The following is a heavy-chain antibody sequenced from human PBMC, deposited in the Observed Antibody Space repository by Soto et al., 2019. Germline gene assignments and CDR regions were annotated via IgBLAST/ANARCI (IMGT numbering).Heavy chain of an antibody. V-gene: IGHV3-64D*06. Sequence: GGSLRLSCSASGFIFRSYSIYGGRQAPGKGLEYVSAISNDGGTTYYADSVNGRFTISRDNSKNMLYLQMSSLRVEDTAVYYCVKGGYSYGYSAFDIWGQGTMVTVSS. CDR2: ISNDGGTT. J-gene: IGHJ3*02. CDR1: GFIFRSYS. CDR3: VKGGYSYGYSAFDI. D-gene: IGHD5-18*01.